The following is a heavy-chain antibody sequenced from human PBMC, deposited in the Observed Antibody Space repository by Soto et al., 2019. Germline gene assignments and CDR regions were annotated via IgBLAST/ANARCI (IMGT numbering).Heavy chain of an antibody. CDR2: ISSSSSYI. Sequence: GGSLRLSCAASGFTFSSYSMNWVRQAPGKGLEWVSSISSSSSYIYYADSVKGRFTISRDNAKNSLYLQMNSLRAEDTAVYYCARDRIGGYCSGGSCSTPPLYFDYWGQGTLVTVSS. CDR1: GFTFSSYS. J-gene: IGHJ4*02. CDR3: ARDRIGGYCSGGSCSTPPLYFDY. V-gene: IGHV3-21*01. D-gene: IGHD2-15*01.